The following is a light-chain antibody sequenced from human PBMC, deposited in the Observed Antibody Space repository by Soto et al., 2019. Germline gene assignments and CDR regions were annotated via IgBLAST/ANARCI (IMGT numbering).Light chain of an antibody. CDR2: EVS. CDR3: SSYSGTNYHYV. Sequence: QSALTQPPSASGSFGQSVTISCTGTXSDVGGYNYVSWYQQHPGKAPKLMIYEVSERPSGVPDRFSGSKSGNTASLTVSGLQADDEADYYCSSYSGTNYHYVFGTGTKLTVL. V-gene: IGLV2-8*01. CDR1: XSDVGGYNY. J-gene: IGLJ1*01.